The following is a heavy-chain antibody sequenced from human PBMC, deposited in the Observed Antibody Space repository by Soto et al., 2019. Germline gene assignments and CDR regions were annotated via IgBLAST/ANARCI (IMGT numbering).Heavy chain of an antibody. CDR2: IGRRSHI. J-gene: IGHJ6*02. CDR3: AREENAWPLAYGLDV. V-gene: IGHV3-48*02. D-gene: IGHD2-2*01. CDR1: GFSFSTYS. Sequence: QPGGSLTLSSEASGFSFSTYSMHWVRQAPGEGLDWVSYIGRRSHIYYAASVKGRFTNARDNAKNSVSLQMNSLRDEDTAVYYCAREENAWPLAYGLDVWGQGTTVTVSS.